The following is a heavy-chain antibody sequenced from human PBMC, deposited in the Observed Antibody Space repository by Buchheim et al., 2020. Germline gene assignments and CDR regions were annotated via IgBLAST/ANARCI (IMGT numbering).Heavy chain of an antibody. Sequence: QVQLVQSGAEVKKPGASVKVPCKASGYTFTSYDINWVRQATGQGLEWMGWMNPNSGNTGYAQKFQGRVTMTRNTSISTAYMELSSLRSEDTAVYYCARDGGSAAMVMVTGYYYGMDVWGQGTT. D-gene: IGHD5-18*01. J-gene: IGHJ6*02. CDR1: GYTFTSYD. CDR2: MNPNSGNT. CDR3: ARDGGSAAMVMVTGYYYGMDV. V-gene: IGHV1-8*01.